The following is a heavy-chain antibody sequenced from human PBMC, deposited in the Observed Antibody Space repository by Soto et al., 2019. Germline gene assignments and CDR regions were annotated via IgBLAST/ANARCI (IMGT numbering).Heavy chain of an antibody. CDR3: ATAGYCSGGSCSRFDRSGWSVGGY. Sequence: ASVKVSCKXSGYTLTELSMHWVRQAPGKGLEWMGGFDPEDGETIYAQKFQGRVTMTEDTYTDTAYMELSSLRSEDTAVYYCATAGYCSGGSCSRFDRSGWSVGGYWG. J-gene: IGHJ4*01. V-gene: IGHV1-24*01. D-gene: IGHD2-15*01. CDR2: FDPEDGET. CDR1: GYTLTELS.